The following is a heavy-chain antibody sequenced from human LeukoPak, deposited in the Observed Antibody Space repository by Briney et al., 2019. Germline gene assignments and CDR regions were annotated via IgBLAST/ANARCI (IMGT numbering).Heavy chain of an antibody. CDR3: AREDYGGNMDV. CDR2: IRFDGSNK. V-gene: IGHV3-30*02. CDR1: GFILSRYG. Sequence: PGGSLRLSCEASGFILSRYGVNWVRQAPGKGLEWVAFIRFDGSNKNHEDSVKGRFIISRDNSKNTVYLQMNTLGPEDTALYCCAREDYGGNMDVWGKGTTVTVSS. J-gene: IGHJ6*04. D-gene: IGHD4-23*01.